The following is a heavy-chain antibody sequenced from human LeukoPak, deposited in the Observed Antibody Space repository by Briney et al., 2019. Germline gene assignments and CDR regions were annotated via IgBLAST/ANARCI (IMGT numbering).Heavy chain of an antibody. CDR1: GYTFNGYY. J-gene: IGHJ4*02. CDR3: ARARSPKFHLDY. CDR2: INPNSGGT. V-gene: IGHV1-2*02. Sequence: ASVKVSCKASGYTFNGYYMHWVRQAPGQGLEWMGWINPNSGGTNYAQKFQGRVTMTRDTSISTAYMELSRLRSDDTAVYYCARARSPKFHLDYWGQGTLVTVSS.